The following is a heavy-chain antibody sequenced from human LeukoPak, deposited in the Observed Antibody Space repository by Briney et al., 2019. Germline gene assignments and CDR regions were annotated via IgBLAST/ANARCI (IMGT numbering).Heavy chain of an antibody. CDR3: ARSATVTTNPFDY. D-gene: IGHD4-17*01. J-gene: IGHJ4*02. CDR1: GGSVSSGSYY. CDR2: IYYSGST. V-gene: IGHV4-61*01. Sequence: SETLPLTFTVSGGSVSSGSYYWSWIRQPPGKGLEWIGYIYYSGSTNYNPSLKSRVTISVDTSKNQFSLKLSSVTAADTAVYYCARSATVTTNPFDYWGQGTLVTVSS.